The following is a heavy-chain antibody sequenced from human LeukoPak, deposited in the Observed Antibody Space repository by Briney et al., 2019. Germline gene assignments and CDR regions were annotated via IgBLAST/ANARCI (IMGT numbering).Heavy chain of an antibody. Sequence: PSETLSLTCTVSGGSISSSSYYWGWIRQPPGKGLEWIGSIYYSGSTYYNPSLKSRVTISVDTSKNQFSLKLSSVTAADTAVYYCAEGYYYGGIDYWGQGTLVTVSS. V-gene: IGHV4-39*01. CDR1: GGSISSSSYY. CDR3: AEGYYYGGIDY. CDR2: IYYSGST. D-gene: IGHD3-22*01. J-gene: IGHJ4*02.